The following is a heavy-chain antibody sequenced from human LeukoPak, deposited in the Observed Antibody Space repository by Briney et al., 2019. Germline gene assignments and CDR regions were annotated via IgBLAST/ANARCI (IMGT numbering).Heavy chain of an antibody. CDR2: ISYDGSNK. V-gene: IGHV3-30-3*01. CDR3: ARELRQYYDFWSGYDNWFDP. Sequence: GGSLRLSCAASGFNFNTYALHWVRQAPGKGLEWVAVISYDGSNKYYADSVKGRFTISRDNSKNTLYPQMNSLRAEDTAVYYCARELRQYYDFWSGYDNWFDPWGQGTLVTVSS. D-gene: IGHD3-3*01. J-gene: IGHJ5*02. CDR1: GFNFNTYA.